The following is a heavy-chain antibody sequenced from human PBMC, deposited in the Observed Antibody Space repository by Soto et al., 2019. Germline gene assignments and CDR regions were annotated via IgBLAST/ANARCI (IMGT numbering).Heavy chain of an antibody. J-gene: IGHJ6*02. CDR1: GGSISSSNW. D-gene: IGHD3-9*01. V-gene: IGHV4-4*02. CDR2: IYHSGST. CDR3: ARGGSYYDILTTFYGMDV. Sequence: SETLSLTCAVSGGSISSSNWWSRVRQPPGKGLEWIGEIYHSGSTNYNPSLKSRVTISVDKSKNQFSLKLSSVTAADTAVYYCARGGSYYDILTTFYGMDVWGQGTTVTVSS.